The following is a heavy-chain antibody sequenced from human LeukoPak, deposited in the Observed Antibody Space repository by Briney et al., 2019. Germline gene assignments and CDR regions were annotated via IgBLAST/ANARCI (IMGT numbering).Heavy chain of an antibody. CDR2: ISSSSSYI. CDR1: GFTFSSYS. CDR3: ARIRLGYCSGGSCYSKYYYYGMDV. Sequence: PGGSLRLSCAASGFTFSSYSTNWVRQAPGKGLEWVSSISSSSSYIYYADSVKGRFTISRGNAKNSLYLQMNSLRAEDTAAYYCARIRLGYCSGGSCYSKYYYYGMDVWGKGTTVTVSS. J-gene: IGHJ6*04. V-gene: IGHV3-21*01. D-gene: IGHD2-15*01.